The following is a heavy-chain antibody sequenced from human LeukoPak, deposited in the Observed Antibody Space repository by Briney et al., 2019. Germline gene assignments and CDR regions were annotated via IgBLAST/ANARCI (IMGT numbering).Heavy chain of an antibody. CDR2: IWYDGSKK. J-gene: IGHJ4*02. Sequence: GGSLRLSCAASGFTFTSHGMHWVRQAPGKGLEWVAIIWYDGSKKYYADSVKGRFTIPRDDSKNTLYVQMNSLRVEDTAVYYCARAVQGVTLDYWGQGTLVTVSS. CDR3: ARAVQGVTLDY. CDR1: GFTFTSHG. V-gene: IGHV3-33*01. D-gene: IGHD3-10*01.